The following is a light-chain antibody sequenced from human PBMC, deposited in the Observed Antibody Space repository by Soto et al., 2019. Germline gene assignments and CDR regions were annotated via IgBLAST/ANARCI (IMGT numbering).Light chain of an antibody. V-gene: IGLV2-23*01. J-gene: IGLJ3*02. CDR1: SSDVGSYNL. CDR2: EGS. Sequence: QSVLTQPASVSGSPGQSITISCTGTSSDVGSYNLVSWYQQHPGKAPKLLIYEGSYRPSGISNRFSGFKSGNTASLTISGLQAEDEGDYYCCSYAGSTTLVMFGGGTKLTVL. CDR3: CSYAGSTTLVM.